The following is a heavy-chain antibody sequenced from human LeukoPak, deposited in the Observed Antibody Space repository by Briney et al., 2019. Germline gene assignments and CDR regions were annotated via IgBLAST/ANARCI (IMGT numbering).Heavy chain of an antibody. V-gene: IGHV4-34*01. CDR1: GVSLNDYY. CDR3: TRMTTGHDY. CDR2: INHSGYT. Sequence: SETLSLTCAVSGVSLNDYYWSWVRQTPGKGLEWIGEINHSGYTNDSPSLKSRVTISIDTSRKQFSLNLRSVTVADTGIYYCTRMTTGHDYWGQGTLVTVSS. D-gene: IGHD4-17*01. J-gene: IGHJ4*02.